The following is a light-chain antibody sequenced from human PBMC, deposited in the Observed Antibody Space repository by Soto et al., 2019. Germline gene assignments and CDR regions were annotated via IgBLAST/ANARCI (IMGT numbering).Light chain of an antibody. CDR2: TND. Sequence: QSVLTQPPSASGTPGQRVIISCSGGSSNIGRNTVNWYQHLPGTAPRLLIYTNDQRPSGVPDRFSGSNSGTSASLAISGLQSEDEADYYCAAWDDTPSFVFGTGTQLTVL. V-gene: IGLV1-44*01. CDR3: AAWDDTPSFV. J-gene: IGLJ1*01. CDR1: SSNIGRNT.